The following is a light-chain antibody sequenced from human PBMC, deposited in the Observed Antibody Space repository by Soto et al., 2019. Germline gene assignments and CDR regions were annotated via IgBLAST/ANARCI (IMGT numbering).Light chain of an antibody. V-gene: IGLV2-8*01. CDR1: SSDVGGYNY. Sequence: ALTQPPSASGSPGQSVTISCTGTSSDVGGYNYVSWYQQHPGKAPKLMIYEVSKRPSGVPDRFSGSKSGSTASLTVSGLQAEDEADYYCASYAGSNTYVFGTGTKLTVL. J-gene: IGLJ1*01. CDR2: EVS. CDR3: ASYAGSNTYV.